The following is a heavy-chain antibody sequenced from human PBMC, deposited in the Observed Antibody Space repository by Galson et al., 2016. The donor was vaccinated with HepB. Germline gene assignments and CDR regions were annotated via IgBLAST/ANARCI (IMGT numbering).Heavy chain of an antibody. Sequence: TLSLTCTVSGAAISSDNYYWSWIRQPAGEGPEWIGLIYTSGSTSYHPPLKSRVSISIDRSANLLSRRLTSVTAADTAVYFCARVFPALLDYYFDYWGQGTLVTVSS. CDR3: ARVFPALLDYYFDY. V-gene: IGHV4-61*02. J-gene: IGHJ4*02. D-gene: IGHD3/OR15-3a*01. CDR1: GAAISSDNYY. CDR2: IYTSGST.